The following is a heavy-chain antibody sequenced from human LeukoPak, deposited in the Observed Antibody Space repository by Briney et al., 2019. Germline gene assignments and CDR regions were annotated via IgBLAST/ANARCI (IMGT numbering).Heavy chain of an antibody. V-gene: IGHV4-59*01. CDR3: ARDLELGY. CDR1: GGSIDNYY. D-gene: IGHD6-13*01. J-gene: IGHJ4*02. Sequence: SENLSLTCTVSGGSIDNYYWSWVRQPPGEGLQWIIHILNSRTTSYTPSLKSRVSISLDTSRSQFSLKLTSVTAADTAVYDCARDLELGYWGQGILVTVSS. CDR2: ILNSRTT.